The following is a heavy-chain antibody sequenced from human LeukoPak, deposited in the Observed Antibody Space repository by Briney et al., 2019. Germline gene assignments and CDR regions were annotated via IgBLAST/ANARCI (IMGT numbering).Heavy chain of an antibody. Sequence: PSETLSLTCTVSGGSISSSSYYWGWIRQPPGKGLEWIGSIYYSGSTYYNPSLKSRVTISVDTSKNQFSLKLSSVTAADTAVYYCARDNSSGWSHYWGQGTLVTVSS. D-gene: IGHD6-19*01. CDR2: IYYSGST. J-gene: IGHJ4*02. CDR1: GGSISSSSYY. CDR3: ARDNSSGWSHY. V-gene: IGHV4-39*07.